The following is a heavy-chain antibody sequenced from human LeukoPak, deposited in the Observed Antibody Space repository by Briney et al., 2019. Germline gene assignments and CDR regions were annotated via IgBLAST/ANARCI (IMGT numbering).Heavy chain of an antibody. CDR3: ATAVYGSGSYAFDI. D-gene: IGHD3-10*01. CDR2: FDPEDGET. J-gene: IGHJ3*02. V-gene: IGHV1-24*01. CDR1: GYTLTELS. Sequence: ASVKVSCKVSGYTLTELSMHWVRQAPGKGLEWMGGFDPEDGETIYAQKFQGRVTMTEDTSTDTAYMELSSLRSEDTAVYYCATAVYGSGSYAFDIWGQGTMVIVSS.